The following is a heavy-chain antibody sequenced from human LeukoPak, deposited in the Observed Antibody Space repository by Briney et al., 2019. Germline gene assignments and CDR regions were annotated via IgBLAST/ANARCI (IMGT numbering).Heavy chain of an antibody. V-gene: IGHV3-7*01. J-gene: IGHJ4*02. CDR2: IKQDGSEK. Sequence: GGPLRLSCAASGFTFSRYWMSWVRQAPGKGLEWVANIKQDGSEKYYADSVKGRFTISRDNSKNTLYLQMNSLRAEDTAVYYCARDRGYVDYWGQGTLVTVSS. D-gene: IGHD3-10*01. CDR1: GFTFSRYW. CDR3: ARDRGYVDY.